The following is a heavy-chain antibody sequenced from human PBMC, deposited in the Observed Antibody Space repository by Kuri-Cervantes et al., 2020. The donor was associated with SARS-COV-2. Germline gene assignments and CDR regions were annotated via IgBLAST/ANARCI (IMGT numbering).Heavy chain of an antibody. V-gene: IGHV3-21*01. D-gene: IGHD6-13*01. J-gene: IGHJ6*03. CDR2: IGSRSSST. Sequence: GESLKISCAASGFTLSSHSVNWVRQAPGKGLEWVSSIGSRSSSTYYSDSVRGRFTISRDNSKNTLYLQMNSLRAEDTAVYYCAKDAGIAAAGTRYYYYYYMDVWGKGTTVTVSS. CDR3: AKDAGIAAAGTRYYYYYYMDV. CDR1: GFTLSSHS.